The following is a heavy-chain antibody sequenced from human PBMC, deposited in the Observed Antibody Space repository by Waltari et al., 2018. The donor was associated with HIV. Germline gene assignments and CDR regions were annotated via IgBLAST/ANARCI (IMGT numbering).Heavy chain of an antibody. J-gene: IGHJ3*01. V-gene: IGHV3-33*08. D-gene: IGHD4-17*01. CDR3: ARPKIETTRPDAFDV. CDR2: RWFDGTKQ. CDR1: GFTFRLYG. Sequence: QVQLVESGGGVVQPGRSLRLSCAVSGFTFRLYGMHWVRRAPGKGLEWVANRWFDGTKQYYADSVKGRFTISRDNSKNTLYLQMNSLNPEDTAMYYCARPKIETTRPDAFDVWGRGTMVTVSS.